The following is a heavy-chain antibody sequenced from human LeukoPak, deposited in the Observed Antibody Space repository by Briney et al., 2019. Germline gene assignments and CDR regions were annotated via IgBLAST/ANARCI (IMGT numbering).Heavy chain of an antibody. CDR3: ARELRSGWYFLALDY. V-gene: IGHV3-48*03. CDR1: GFTFSSYE. CDR2: ISSSGSTI. D-gene: IGHD6-19*01. J-gene: IGHJ4*02. Sequence: PGGSLRLSCAASGFTFSSYEMNWVRQAPGKGLEWVSYISSSGSTIYYADSVKGRFTISRDNAKNSLYLQMNSLRAEDTAVYYCARELRSGWYFLALDYWGQGTLVTVSS.